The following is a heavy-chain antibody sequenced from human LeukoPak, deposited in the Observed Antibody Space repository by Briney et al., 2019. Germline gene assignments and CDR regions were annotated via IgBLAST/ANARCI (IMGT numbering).Heavy chain of an antibody. CDR1: GYTFTGYY. J-gene: IGHJ5*02. D-gene: IGHD6-13*01. CDR2: INPNSGGT. Sequence: ASVKVSCKGSGYTFTGYYMHWVRQAPGQGLEWMGWINPNSGGTNYAQKFQGRVTMTRDTSISTAYMELSRLRSDDTAVYYCARAIPGYSSSWFPANWFDPWGQGTLVTVSS. V-gene: IGHV1-2*02. CDR3: ARAIPGYSSSWFPANWFDP.